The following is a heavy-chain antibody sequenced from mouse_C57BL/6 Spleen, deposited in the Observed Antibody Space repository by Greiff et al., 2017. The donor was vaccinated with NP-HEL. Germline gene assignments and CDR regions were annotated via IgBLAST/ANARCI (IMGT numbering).Heavy chain of an antibody. Sequence: QLQQPGAELVKPGASVKLSCKASGYTFTSYWMHWVKQRPGQGLEWIGMIHPNSGSTNYNEKFKSKATLTVDKSSSTAYMQLSSLTSEDSAVYYCAPPLLNYAMDYWGQGTSVTVSS. CDR2: IHPNSGST. J-gene: IGHJ4*01. CDR1: GYTFTSYW. CDR3: APPLLNYAMDY. V-gene: IGHV1-64*01. D-gene: IGHD1-1*01.